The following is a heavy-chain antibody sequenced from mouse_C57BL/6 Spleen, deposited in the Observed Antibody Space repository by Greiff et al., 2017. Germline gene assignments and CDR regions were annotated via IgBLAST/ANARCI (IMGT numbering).Heavy chain of an antibody. J-gene: IGHJ3*01. CDR2: INPSSGYT. V-gene: IGHV1-4*01. CDR1: GYTFTSYT. D-gene: IGHD1-1*01. Sequence: VQRVESGAELARPGASVKMSCKASGYTFTSYTMHWVKQRPGQGLEWIGYINPSSGYTKYNQKFKDKATLTADKSSSTAYMQLSSLTSEDSAVYYCARGKCSDWFAYWGQSTLVTVSA. CDR3: ARGKCSDWFAY.